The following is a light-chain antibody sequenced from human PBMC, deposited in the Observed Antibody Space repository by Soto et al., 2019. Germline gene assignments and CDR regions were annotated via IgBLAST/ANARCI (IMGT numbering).Light chain of an antibody. CDR1: QTISSW. J-gene: IGKJ1*01. V-gene: IGKV1-5*03. Sequence: DLQMTQSPSTLSGSVGDRVTITCRASQTISSWLAWYQQKPGKDPKLLIYQASTLKSGVPSRFSGSGSGTEFKLTNSSLQPDYFATYDCQHYNSYSESFGQGTKVELK. CDR3: QHYNSYSES. CDR2: QAS.